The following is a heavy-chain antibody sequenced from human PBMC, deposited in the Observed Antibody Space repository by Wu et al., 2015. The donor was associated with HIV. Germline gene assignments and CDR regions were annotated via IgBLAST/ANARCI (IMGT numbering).Heavy chain of an antibody. V-gene: IGHV1-18*01. Sequence: QVQLVQSGAEVKKPGASVKVSCKASGYTFPNYGINWVRQAPGQGLEWMGWISAWNGNTNYAQKVQGRVTLTTDTSTSTAYMELRSLRSDDTAMYYCARGHLDIVVVRAAPEETGYFDYWGQGTLVTVSS. CDR2: ISAWNGNT. CDR3: ARGHLDIVVVRAAPEETGYFDY. CDR1: GYTFPNYG. D-gene: IGHD2-15*01. J-gene: IGHJ4*02.